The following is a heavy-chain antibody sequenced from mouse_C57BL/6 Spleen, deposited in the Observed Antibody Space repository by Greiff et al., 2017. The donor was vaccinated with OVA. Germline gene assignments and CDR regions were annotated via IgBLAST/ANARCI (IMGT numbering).Heavy chain of an antibody. Sequence: GESGGGLVQPGGSMKLSCAASGFTFSDAWMDWVRQSPEKGLEWVAEIRNKANNHATYYAESVKGRFTISRDDSKSSVYLQMNSLRAEDTGIYYCTRGDYDYDGYYAMDYWGQGTSVTVSS. CDR3: TRGDYDYDGYYAMDY. CDR1: GFTFSDAW. D-gene: IGHD2-4*01. J-gene: IGHJ4*01. CDR2: IRNKANNHAT. V-gene: IGHV6-6*01.